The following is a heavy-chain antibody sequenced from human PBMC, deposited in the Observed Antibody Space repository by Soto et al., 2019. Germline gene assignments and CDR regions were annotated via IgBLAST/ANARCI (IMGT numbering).Heavy chain of an antibody. V-gene: IGHV1-3*01. Sequence: TFTSYAMHWVRQAPGQRLEWMGWINAGNGNTKYSQKFQGRVIITRDTSASTAYMELSSLRSEDTAVYYCARGLNGYLHYFDYWGQGTPVTSPQ. CDR1: TFTSYA. D-gene: IGHD5-18*01. CDR3: ARGLNGYLHYFDY. CDR2: INAGNGNT. J-gene: IGHJ4*02.